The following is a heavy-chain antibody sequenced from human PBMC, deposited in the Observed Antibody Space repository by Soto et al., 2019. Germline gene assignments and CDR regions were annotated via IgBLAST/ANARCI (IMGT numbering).Heavy chain of an antibody. CDR3: ASGFYDSSGYYSDAFDI. V-gene: IGHV1-8*01. Sequence: ASVEVSCKASGYAFTSYYINWVLQATGQGLEWMGWMNPNSGNTGYAQKFQGRVTMTRNTSISTAYMELSSLRSEDTAVYYCASGFYDSSGYYSDAFDIWGQGTMVTVS. J-gene: IGHJ3*02. D-gene: IGHD3-22*01. CDR1: GYAFTSYY. CDR2: MNPNSGNT.